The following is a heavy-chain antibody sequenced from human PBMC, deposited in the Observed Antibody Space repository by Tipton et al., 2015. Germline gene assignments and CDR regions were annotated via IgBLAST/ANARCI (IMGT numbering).Heavy chain of an antibody. Sequence: LRLSCSVSGGSVTSGSYYWSWIRQPPGKGLEWIGYISYTETSHYNPSLKSRVTISVDTSKNEFSLKLRSVTAADTAVYYCARDICGGGSCVDYWGQGTLVTVSS. J-gene: IGHJ4*02. CDR3: ARDICGGGSCVDY. V-gene: IGHV4-61*01. CDR2: ISYTETS. D-gene: IGHD2-21*01. CDR1: GGSVTSGSYY.